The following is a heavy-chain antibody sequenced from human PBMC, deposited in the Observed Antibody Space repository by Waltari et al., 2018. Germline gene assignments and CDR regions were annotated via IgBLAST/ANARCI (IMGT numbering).Heavy chain of an antibody. Sequence: EVQLVESGGGLVQPGRSLRLSCAASGFTFDDYAMHWVRQAPGKGLEWVSGISWNSGSIGYADSVKGRFTISRDNAKNSLYLQMNSLRAEDTALYYCAKEFPPFEAFDIWGQGTMVTVSS. CDR2: ISWNSGSI. V-gene: IGHV3-9*01. CDR3: AKEFPPFEAFDI. J-gene: IGHJ3*02. D-gene: IGHD3-10*01. CDR1: GFTFDDYA.